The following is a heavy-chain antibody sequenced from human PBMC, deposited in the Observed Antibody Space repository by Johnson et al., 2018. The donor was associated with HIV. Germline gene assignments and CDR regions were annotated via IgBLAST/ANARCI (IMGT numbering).Heavy chain of an antibody. D-gene: IGHD2-2*02. CDR3: ARDRVPAAIGLAYRGAFDI. CDR1: GFTFDDYG. V-gene: IGHV3-20*04. CDR2: INWNGGST. J-gene: IGHJ3*02. Sequence: EKLVESGGGLVQPGRSLRLSCAASGFTFDDYGMSWVRQAPGKGLEWVSGINWNGGSTGYADSVEGRFTISRVNAKNSLYLQMNSLRAEDTAVYYCARDRVPAAIGLAYRGAFDIWGQGTMVTVSS.